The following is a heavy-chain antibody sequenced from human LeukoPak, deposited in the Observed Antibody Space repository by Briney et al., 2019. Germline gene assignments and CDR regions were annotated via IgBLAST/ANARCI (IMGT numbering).Heavy chain of an antibody. D-gene: IGHD5-18*01. CDR3: AKECGYSYGTTLSGEYYFDY. J-gene: IGHJ4*02. CDR2: IRYDGSNK. CDR1: GFTFSSYG. Sequence: PGGSLRLFCAASGFTFSSYGMHWVRQAPGKGLEWVAFIRYDGSNKYYADSVKGRFTISRDNSKNTLYLQMNSLRAEDTAVYYCAKECGYSYGTTLSGEYYFDYWGQGTLVTVSS. V-gene: IGHV3-30*02.